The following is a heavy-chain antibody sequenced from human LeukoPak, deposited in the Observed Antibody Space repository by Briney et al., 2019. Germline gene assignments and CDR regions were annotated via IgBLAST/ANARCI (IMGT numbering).Heavy chain of an antibody. D-gene: IGHD2-2*01. CDR3: VRTGSGPAANFDY. CDR1: GGSISSSSYY. J-gene: IGHJ4*02. CDR2: IYYSGST. Sequence: SETLSLTCTVSGGSISSSSYYWGWIRQPPGKGLEWIGSIYYSGSTYYNPSLKSRVTISVDTSKNQFSLKLSSVTAADTAVYYCVRTGSGPAANFDYWGQGTLVTVSS. V-gene: IGHV4-39*07.